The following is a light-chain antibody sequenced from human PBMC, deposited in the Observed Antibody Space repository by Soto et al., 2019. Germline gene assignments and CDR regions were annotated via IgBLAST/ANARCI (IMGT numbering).Light chain of an antibody. V-gene: IGLV2-14*03. CDR3: SSYIPNNSTYV. Sequence: QSALTQPASVSGSPGQSITISCTGTSSDVGGYNYVSWYQHHPGKAPKRMIHDVSNRPSGVSNRFSGSTSGNTASLTISGLQAEDEADYYCSSYIPNNSTYVFGTGTKVTVL. CDR1: SSDVGGYNY. J-gene: IGLJ1*01. CDR2: DVS.